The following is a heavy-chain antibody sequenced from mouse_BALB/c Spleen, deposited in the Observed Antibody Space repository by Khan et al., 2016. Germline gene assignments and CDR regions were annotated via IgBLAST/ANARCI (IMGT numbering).Heavy chain of an antibody. CDR1: GYTFTDYW. CDR3: ARGYYGSSSAWFAY. D-gene: IGHD1-1*01. CDR2: IDTSDSYT. J-gene: IGHJ3*01. Sequence: VQLQQSGAELVMPGASVKMSCKASGYTFTDYWMHWVKQRPGQGLEWIGAIDTSDSYTSYNQKFKGKATLTVDESSSTAYMQLSSLTSEDSAVYYSARGYYGSSSAWFAYWGQGTLVTVSA. V-gene: IGHV1-69*01.